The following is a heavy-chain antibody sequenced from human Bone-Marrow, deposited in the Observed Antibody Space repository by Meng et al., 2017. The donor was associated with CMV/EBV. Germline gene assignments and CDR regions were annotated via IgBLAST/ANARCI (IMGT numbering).Heavy chain of an antibody. D-gene: IGHD2-2*02. CDR2: IYWNDDK. V-gene: IGHV2-5*01. J-gene: IGHJ4*02. CDR1: SGVG. Sequence: SGVGVGWIRQPPGKALEWLALIYWNDDKRYSPSLKSRLTITKDTSNNQVVLTMTNMDPVDTATYYCARLQDLGYCSSTSCYTVFDYWGQGTLVTVSS. CDR3: ARLQDLGYCSSTSCYTVFDY.